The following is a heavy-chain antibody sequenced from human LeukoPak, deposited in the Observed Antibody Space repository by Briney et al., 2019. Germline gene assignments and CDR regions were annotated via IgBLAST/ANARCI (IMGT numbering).Heavy chain of an antibody. V-gene: IGHV1-2*04. CDR3: ARRMGIAAAGLYWFDP. J-gene: IGHJ5*02. Sequence: VASVKVSCKTSGYTFTDYYIHWVRQAPGQGLQCMGWINPSIGVTKYEQKFQGWVTMTRDTSISTAYLQWSSLKASDTAMYYCARRMGIAAAGLYWFDPWGQGTLVTVSS. CDR1: GYTFTDYY. CDR2: INPSIGVT. D-gene: IGHD6-13*01.